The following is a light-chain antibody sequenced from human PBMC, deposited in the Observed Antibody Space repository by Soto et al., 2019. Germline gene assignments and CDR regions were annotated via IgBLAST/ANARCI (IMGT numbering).Light chain of an antibody. V-gene: IGKV1-33*01. CDR2: DAS. Sequence: DIQMTQSPSSLSASVGDRVTITCQASQDIKNDLNWYQQKPGKAPKLLISDASTLETGVPSRFSGSGSGTDFTFTISSLQTEDIATYYCQNYYDIPLFGQGTKLEIK. CDR1: QDIKND. CDR3: QNYYDIPL. J-gene: IGKJ2*01.